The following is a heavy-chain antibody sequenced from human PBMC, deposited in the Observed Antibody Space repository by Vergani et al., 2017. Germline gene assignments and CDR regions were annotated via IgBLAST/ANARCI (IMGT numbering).Heavy chain of an antibody. D-gene: IGHD2-2*01. V-gene: IGHV4-59*10. J-gene: IGHJ6*03. CDR1: GGSFSGYY. CDR2: IYTSGST. Sequence: QVQLQQWGAGLLKPSETLSLTCAVYGGSFSGYYWSWIRQPPGKGLEWIGRIYTSGSTNYNPSLKSRVTMSVDTSKNQFSLKLSSVTAADTAVYYCARDGGGYCSSTSCYYYYYYMDVWGKGTTVTVSS. CDR3: ARDGGGYCSSTSCYYYYYYMDV.